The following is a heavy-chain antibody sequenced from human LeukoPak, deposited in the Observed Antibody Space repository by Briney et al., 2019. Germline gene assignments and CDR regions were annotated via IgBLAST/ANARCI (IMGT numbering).Heavy chain of an antibody. J-gene: IGHJ5*02. CDR3: ARSLGYCSSTSCYNWFDP. CDR1: GGSISSYY. CDR2: IYYSGST. V-gene: IGHV4-59*08. Sequence: PSETLSLTGTVSGGSISSYYWSWIRQPPGKGLEWIGYIYYSGSTNYNPSLKSRVTISVDTSKNQFSLKLSSVTAADTAVYYCARSLGYCSSTSCYNWFDPWGQGTLVTVSS. D-gene: IGHD2-2*01.